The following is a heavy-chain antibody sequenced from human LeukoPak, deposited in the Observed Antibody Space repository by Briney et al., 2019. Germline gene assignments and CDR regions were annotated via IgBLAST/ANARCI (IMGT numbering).Heavy chain of an antibody. D-gene: IGHD6-19*01. V-gene: IGHV1-2*06. Sequence: GASVKVSCKASGYTFTGYYMHWVRQAPGRGLEWIGRIDPNSGDTNFAQKFQGRVTMTRDTSITTAYMELSRLRSDDTAVYYCARVIAAVTSKGVLHYWGQGTLVTVSS. CDR1: GYTFTGYY. CDR2: IDPNSGDT. J-gene: IGHJ4*02. CDR3: ARVIAAVTSKGVLHY.